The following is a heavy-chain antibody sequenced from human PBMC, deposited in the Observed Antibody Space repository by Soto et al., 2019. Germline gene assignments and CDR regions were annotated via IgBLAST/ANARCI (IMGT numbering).Heavy chain of an antibody. Sequence: QVQLQQWGAGLLKPSETLSLTCAVYGGSFSGYYWSWIRQPPGKGLEWIGEINHSGSTNYNPSLKIRVTISVDTSKNQFSLKLSSVTAADTAVYYCARRRGYCSSTSCYGKGGVSLNYYYYYMDVWGKGTTVTVSS. V-gene: IGHV4-34*01. D-gene: IGHD2-2*01. J-gene: IGHJ6*03. CDR3: ARRRGYCSSTSCYGKGGVSLNYYYYYMDV. CDR2: INHSGST. CDR1: GGSFSGYY.